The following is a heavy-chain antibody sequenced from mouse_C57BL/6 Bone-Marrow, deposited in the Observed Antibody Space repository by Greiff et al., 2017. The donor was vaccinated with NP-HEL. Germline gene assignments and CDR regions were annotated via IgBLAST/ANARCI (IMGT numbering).Heavy chain of an antibody. J-gene: IGHJ2*01. Sequence: DVKLQESGGGLVKPGGSLKLSCAASGFTFSDYGMHWVRQAPEKGLEWVAYISSGSSTIYYADTVKGRFTISRDNAKNTLFLQMTSLRSEDTAMYYCARDYYGHYFDYWGQGTTLTVSS. CDR3: ARDYYGHYFDY. CDR2: ISSGSSTI. V-gene: IGHV5-17*01. CDR1: GFTFSDYG. D-gene: IGHD1-1*01.